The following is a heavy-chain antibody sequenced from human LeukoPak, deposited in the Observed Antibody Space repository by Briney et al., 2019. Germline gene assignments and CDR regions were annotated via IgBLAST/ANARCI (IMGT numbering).Heavy chain of an antibody. CDR1: GFTFSTHA. D-gene: IGHD6-19*01. Sequence: GGSLRLSCAASGFTFSTHAMGWVRQAPGRGLEWVSAISGSGASTYYADSVKGQFTISRDNFKDMLYLQMNSLRAEDTAVYYCAKGPLIEVAGTTWDYWGQGTLVTVSS. CDR3: AKGPLIEVAGTTWDY. CDR2: ISGSGAST. J-gene: IGHJ4*02. V-gene: IGHV3-23*01.